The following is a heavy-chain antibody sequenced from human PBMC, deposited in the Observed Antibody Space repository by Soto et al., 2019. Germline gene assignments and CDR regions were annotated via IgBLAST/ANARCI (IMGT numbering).Heavy chain of an antibody. Sequence: SETLSVTCTVSGGSISSSSYYWGWIRQPPGTGPEWIGYIYYSGSTNYNPSLKSRVTISVDTSKNQFSLKLSSVTAADTAVYYCAGGGSVWFDPWGQGTLVTVSS. V-gene: IGHV4-61*05. CDR1: GGSISSSSYY. D-gene: IGHD2-15*01. CDR2: IYYSGST. CDR3: AGGGSVWFDP. J-gene: IGHJ5*02.